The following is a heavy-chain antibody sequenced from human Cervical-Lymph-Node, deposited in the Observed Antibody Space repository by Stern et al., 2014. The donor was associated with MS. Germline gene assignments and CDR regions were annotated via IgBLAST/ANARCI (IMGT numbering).Heavy chain of an antibody. D-gene: IGHD1-1*01. CDR2: FDPEDGET. CDR3: ATFPLQATGTRSNPTEYYYYGMDV. J-gene: IGHJ6*02. CDR1: GYTLTELS. V-gene: IGHV1-24*01. Sequence: QVQLVQSGAEVKKPGASVKVSCKVSGYTLTELSMHWVRQAPGKGLEWMGGFDPEDGETIYAKKFQGRVTMTEDTSTDTAYMELSSLRSEDTAVYYCATFPLQATGTRSNPTEYYYYGMDVWGQGTTVTVSS.